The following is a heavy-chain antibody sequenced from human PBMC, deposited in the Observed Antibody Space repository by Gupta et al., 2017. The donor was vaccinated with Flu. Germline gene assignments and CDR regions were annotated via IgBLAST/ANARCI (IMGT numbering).Heavy chain of an antibody. J-gene: IGHJ4*02. CDR2: IHGGNGNT. D-gene: IGHD3-10*01. Sequence: QVQLVQSGTELKKPGASVKISCRTSGYIFANYAIHWVRQAPGQRPEWMGWIHGGNGNTAYSQKLRERLTFTTDTSASTAYMELSSLTSEDTAVYYCARNGGLGELTNWGRGTQVTVSS. V-gene: IGHV1-3*01. CDR1: GYIFANYA. CDR3: ARNGGLGELTN.